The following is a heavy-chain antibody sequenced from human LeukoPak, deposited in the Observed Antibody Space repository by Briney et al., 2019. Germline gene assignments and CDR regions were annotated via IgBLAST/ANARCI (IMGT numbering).Heavy chain of an antibody. V-gene: IGHV3-48*03. CDR3: ARDVGRPGKRWLQLSY. D-gene: IGHD5-24*01. J-gene: IGHJ4*02. Sequence: GGSLRLSCAASGFTFSSYEMNWVRQAPGKGLEWASYISSSGSTIYYAGSVKGRFTISRDNAKNSLYLQMNSLRAEDTAVYYCARDVGRPGKRWLQLSYWGQGTLVTVSS. CDR2: ISSSGSTI. CDR1: GFTFSSYE.